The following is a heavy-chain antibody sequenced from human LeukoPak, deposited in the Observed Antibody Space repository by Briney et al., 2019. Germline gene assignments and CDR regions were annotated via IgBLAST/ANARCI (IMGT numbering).Heavy chain of an antibody. CDR2: IYHSGST. V-gene: IGHV4-4*02. J-gene: IGHJ4*02. CDR1: GGSISSSNW. D-gene: IGHD6-13*01. Sequence: SGTLSLTSAVSGGSISSSNWWSWVRQPPGKGLEWIGEIYHSGSTNYNPSLKSRVTISVDKSKNQFSLKLSSVTAADTAVYYCARGKRSSWYPYFDYWGQGTLVTVSS. CDR3: ARGKRSSWYPYFDY.